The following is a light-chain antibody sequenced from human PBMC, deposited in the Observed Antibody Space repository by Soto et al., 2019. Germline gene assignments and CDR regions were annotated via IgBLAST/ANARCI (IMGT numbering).Light chain of an antibody. Sequence: EIVLTQSPGTLSLSPGERATLSCRASQSVSSNYLAWYQQKPGQAPRLLIYGASSRATGIPDRFSGSGSVTDFTLTISRLEPEDFAMYYCQQYGSSPLMYTFGQGTKLEIK. CDR3: QQYGSSPLMYT. CDR2: GAS. J-gene: IGKJ2*01. V-gene: IGKV3-20*01. CDR1: QSVSSNY.